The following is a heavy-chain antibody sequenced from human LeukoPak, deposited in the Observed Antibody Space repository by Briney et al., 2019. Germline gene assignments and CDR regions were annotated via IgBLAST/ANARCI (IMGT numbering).Heavy chain of an antibody. CDR3: ARDPGSRAAAGMFDH. J-gene: IGHJ5*02. Sequence: GGSLRLSCAASGFTFSDYYMSWIRQAPGKGLEWVSYLSSSSSYTNYADSVKGRFTISRDNAKNSLYLQMNSLRAEDTAVYYCARDPGSRAAAGMFDHWGQGTLVTVSS. V-gene: IGHV3-11*05. CDR1: GFTFSDYY. CDR2: LSSSSSYT. D-gene: IGHD6-13*01.